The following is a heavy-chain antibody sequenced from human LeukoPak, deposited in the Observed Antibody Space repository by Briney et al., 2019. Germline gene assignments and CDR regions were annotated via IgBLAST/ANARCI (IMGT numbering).Heavy chain of an antibody. J-gene: IGHJ4*02. CDR3: ASLTDF. Sequence: SETLSLTCTVSGGSIIISKYDWGWIRQSPGKGLECIGKISYSGSTYYNPSLRSLVHMSVDTSKNQFSLKLRSVTAADTGVYYCASLTDFWGQGILVTVSS. CDR1: GGSIIISKYD. V-gene: IGHV4-39*01. CDR2: ISYSGST.